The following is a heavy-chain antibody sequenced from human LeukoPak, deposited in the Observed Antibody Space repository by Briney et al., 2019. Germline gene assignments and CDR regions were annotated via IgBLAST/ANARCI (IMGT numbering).Heavy chain of an antibody. CDR3: ARGGFGVVTYDY. Sequence: PGGSLRLSCAASGFTFSSYAMSWVRQAPGKGLEWVSAISGSGGSTYYADSVKGRFTISRDNAKNSLYLQMNSLRAEDTAVYYCARGGFGVVTYDYWGQGTLVTVSS. CDR1: GFTFSSYA. V-gene: IGHV3-23*01. D-gene: IGHD3-3*01. CDR2: ISGSGGST. J-gene: IGHJ4*02.